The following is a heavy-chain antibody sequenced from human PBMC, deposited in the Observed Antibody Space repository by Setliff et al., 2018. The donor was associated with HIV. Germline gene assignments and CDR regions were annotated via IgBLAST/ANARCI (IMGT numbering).Heavy chain of an antibody. J-gene: IGHJ4*02. D-gene: IGHD6-13*01. CDR1: AFPFSSFS. V-gene: IGHV3-21*01. Sequence: LRLSCAASAFPFSSFSMSWVRQAPGKGLEWVSSISSTSISIHYADSVKGRFTISRDNAKNSLSLEMNSLRAEDTAVYFCASLQDAIAAGGMDYWGQGALVTVSS. CDR2: ISSTSISI. CDR3: ASLQDAIAAGGMDY.